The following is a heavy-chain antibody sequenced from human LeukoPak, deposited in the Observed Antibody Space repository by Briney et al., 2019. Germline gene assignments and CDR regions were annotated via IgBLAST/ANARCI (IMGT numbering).Heavy chain of an antibody. V-gene: IGHV3-7*01. D-gene: IGHD3-22*01. CDR1: GFTFSSCW. J-gene: IGHJ3*02. CDR2: IKQDGSEK. CDR3: ARDPYYYESSGYFFGAFDI. Sequence: GGSLRLSCAASGFTFSSCWMTWVRQAPGKGLEWVANIKQDGSEKFYVDSVKGRFTISRDNAKNSLHLQMNSLRAEDTAVYYCARDPYYYESSGYFFGAFDIWGQGTMVTVSS.